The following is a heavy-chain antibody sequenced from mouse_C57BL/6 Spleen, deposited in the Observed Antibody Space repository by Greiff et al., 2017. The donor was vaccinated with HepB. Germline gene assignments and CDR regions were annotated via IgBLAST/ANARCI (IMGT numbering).Heavy chain of an antibody. CDR3: ALYYEKGFDY. D-gene: IGHD2-4*01. CDR1: GYSITSGYY. J-gene: IGHJ2*01. V-gene: IGHV3-6*01. Sequence: ESGPGLVKPSQSLSLTCSVTGYSITSGYYWNWIRQFPGNKLEWMGYISYDGSNNYNPSLKNRISITRDTSKNQFFLKLNSVTTEDTATYYCALYYEKGFDYWGQGTTLTVSS. CDR2: ISYDGSN.